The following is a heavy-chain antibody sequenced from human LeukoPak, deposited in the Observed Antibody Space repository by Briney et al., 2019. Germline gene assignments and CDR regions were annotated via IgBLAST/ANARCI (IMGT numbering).Heavy chain of an antibody. D-gene: IGHD2-15*01. J-gene: IGHJ3*02. CDR3: ARGLGYCSGGSCPRRAFDI. V-gene: IGHV3-11*01. CDR1: GFTFSDYY. Sequence: GGSLRLSCAASGFTFSDYYMSWIRQAPGEGLEWVSFISSSGSTIYYADSMKGRFTISRDNAKNSVYLQMNSLRAEDTAVYYCARGLGYCSGGSCPRRAFDIWGQGTVVTVSS. CDR2: ISSSGSTI.